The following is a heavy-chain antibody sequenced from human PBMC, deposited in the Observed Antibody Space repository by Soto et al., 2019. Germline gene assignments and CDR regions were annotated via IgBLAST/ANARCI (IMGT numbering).Heavy chain of an antibody. CDR3: AREVTTSHYYFDF. D-gene: IGHD2-2*01. CDR2: ISSSGRTT. Sequence: GGSLRLSCAASGFIFSNHYMSWIRQSPGKGLEWVSYISSSGRTTHYADSVKGRFTISRDNAKNSLYLQMSSLRVEDTAVYFCAREVTTSHYYFDFWGQGTLVTVSS. V-gene: IGHV3-11*01. J-gene: IGHJ4*02. CDR1: GFIFSNHY.